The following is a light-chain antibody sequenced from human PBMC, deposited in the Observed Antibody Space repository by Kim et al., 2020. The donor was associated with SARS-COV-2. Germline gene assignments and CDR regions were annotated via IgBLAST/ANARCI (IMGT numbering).Light chain of an antibody. J-gene: IGKJ1*01. CDR2: GAS. CDR1: KGVSSK. CDR3: EQYENRRT. V-gene: IGKV3-15*01. Sequence: FVSPAERATLSCAANKGVSSKVCWYQKKPDQAPRLLIYGASTRATGIPARYTGGVSGTEFSLCISSLQSEDIGVYNSEQYENRRTFGEGAKMDSK.